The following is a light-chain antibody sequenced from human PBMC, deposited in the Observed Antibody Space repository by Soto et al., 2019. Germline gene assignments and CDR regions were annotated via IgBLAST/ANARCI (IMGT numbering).Light chain of an antibody. CDR3: AAWDDSLNGPG. CDR1: SSNIGTNT. V-gene: IGLV1-44*01. J-gene: IGLJ3*02. Sequence: QSVLTQPPSASGTPGQRVTISCSGGSSNIGTNTVNWYQQVPGTAPKLLIYSNNQRPSGVPDRFSGSKSGTSGSLAISGLQSEDEADYYCAAWDDSLNGPGFGGGTKLTVL. CDR2: SNN.